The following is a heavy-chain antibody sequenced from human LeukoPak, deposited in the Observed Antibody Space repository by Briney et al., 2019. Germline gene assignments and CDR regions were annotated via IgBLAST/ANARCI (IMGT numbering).Heavy chain of an antibody. V-gene: IGHV1-69*05. CDR3: ATVVTIEAYFDY. CDR1: GGTFSSYA. J-gene: IGHJ4*02. D-gene: IGHD5-24*01. Sequence: SVKVSCKASGGTFSSYAISWVRQAPGQGLEWMGGIIPIFGTANYAQKFQGRVTITTDESTSTAYMELSSLRSEDTAVYYCATVVTIEAYFDYWGQGTLVTVSS. CDR2: IIPIFGTA.